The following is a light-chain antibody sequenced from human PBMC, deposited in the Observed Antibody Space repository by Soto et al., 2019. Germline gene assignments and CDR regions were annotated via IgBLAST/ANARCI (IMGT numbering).Light chain of an antibody. J-gene: IGKJ4*01. CDR2: GAS. Sequence: EIVLTQSPGTLSFSPGERATLSCRASQSVSSSYLAWYQQKPGQAPRLLIYGASSRATGIPDRFSGSGSGTDFTLTISRLEPEDFAVYYCQQYGSSPPPFGGGTKVEIK. CDR3: QQYGSSPPP. V-gene: IGKV3-20*01. CDR1: QSVSSSY.